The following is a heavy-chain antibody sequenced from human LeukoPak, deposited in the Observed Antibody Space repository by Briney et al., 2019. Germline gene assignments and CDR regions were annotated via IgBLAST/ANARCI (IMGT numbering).Heavy chain of an antibody. Sequence: GGSLRLSCAASGFTFRSYGMHWVRQAPGKGLEWVAVISSDGSSKNYADSMKGQFTISRDNSKNTLFLQMNNLRAEDTAVYYCARDSPRLSGWLGHFDYWGQGTLVTVSS. J-gene: IGHJ4*02. V-gene: IGHV3-30*03. D-gene: IGHD6-19*01. CDR2: ISSDGSSK. CDR3: ARDSPRLSGWLGHFDY. CDR1: GFTFRSYG.